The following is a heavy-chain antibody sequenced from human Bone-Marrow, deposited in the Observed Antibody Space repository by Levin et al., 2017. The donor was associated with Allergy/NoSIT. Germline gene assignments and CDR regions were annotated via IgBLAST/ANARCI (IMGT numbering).Heavy chain of an antibody. J-gene: IGHJ4*02. V-gene: IGHV3-73*01. Sequence: GGSLRLSCATSGFIFSGAPIYWVRQPSGKGLEWVGRVRSKTYNYATEFTASVKGRFTIFRDESKNTTYLQMSNLKTDDTAVYYCTTGGVAGTRYWGQGTQVVVSS. CDR2: VRSKTYNYAT. CDR3: TTGGVAGTRY. D-gene: IGHD6-19*01. CDR1: GFIFSGAP.